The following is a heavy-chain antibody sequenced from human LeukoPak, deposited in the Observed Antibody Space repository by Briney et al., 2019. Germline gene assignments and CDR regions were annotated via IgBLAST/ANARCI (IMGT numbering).Heavy chain of an antibody. D-gene: IGHD5-24*01. CDR1: GVTLSSYA. CDR3: ARGAGYNYPYYFDY. Sequence: GGSLRLSCEASGVTLSSYAMSWARKAPGKGLEWVSGISSSGSGGNTYYADSVKGRFTISRDNSKNTLYLQMNSLRAEDTAVYYCARGAGYNYPYYFDYWGQGTLVTVSS. CDR2: ISSSGSGGNT. J-gene: IGHJ4*02. V-gene: IGHV3-23*01.